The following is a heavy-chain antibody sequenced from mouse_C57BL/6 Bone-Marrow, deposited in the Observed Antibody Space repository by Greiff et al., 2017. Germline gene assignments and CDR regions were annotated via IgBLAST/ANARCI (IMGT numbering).Heavy chain of an antibody. CDR1: GFNIKDDY. D-gene: IGHD1-2*01. J-gene: IGHJ1*03. V-gene: IGHV14-4*01. CDR2: IDPENGDT. Sequence: VQLKQSGAELVRPGASVKLSCTASGFNIKDDYMHWVKQRPEQGLEWIGWIDPENGDTEYASKFQGKATITADTSSNTAYLQLSSLTYEDSAVYYCARLRRYYGPDWYFDVWGTGTTVTVSS. CDR3: ARLRRYYGPDWYFDV.